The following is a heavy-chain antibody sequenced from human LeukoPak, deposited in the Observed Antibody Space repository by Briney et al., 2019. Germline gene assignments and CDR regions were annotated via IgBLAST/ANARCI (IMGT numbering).Heavy chain of an antibody. Sequence: SSETLSLTCTVSGGSIISYYWSWIRQPAGKGLEWIGRIYTSGSTNYNPSLKSRVTISVDKSKNQFFLKLSSVTAADTAVYYCARGAVGIAVAGTDFDFWGQGTLVTVSS. D-gene: IGHD6-19*01. V-gene: IGHV4-4*07. CDR2: IYTSGST. J-gene: IGHJ4*02. CDR1: GGSIISYY. CDR3: ARGAVGIAVAGTDFDF.